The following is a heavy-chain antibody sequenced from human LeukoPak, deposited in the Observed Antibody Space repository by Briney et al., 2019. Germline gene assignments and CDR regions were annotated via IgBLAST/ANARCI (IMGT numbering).Heavy chain of an antibody. D-gene: IGHD5-18*01. CDR2: IYHSGST. Sequence: SETLSLTCTVSGGSISSGGYYWSWIRQPPGKGLEWIGYIYHSGSTYYNPSLKSRVTISVDRSKNQFSLKLSSVTAADTAVYYCARDVTRRSFDYWGQGTLVTVSS. J-gene: IGHJ4*02. V-gene: IGHV4-30-2*01. CDR1: GGSISSGGYY. CDR3: ARDVTRRSFDY.